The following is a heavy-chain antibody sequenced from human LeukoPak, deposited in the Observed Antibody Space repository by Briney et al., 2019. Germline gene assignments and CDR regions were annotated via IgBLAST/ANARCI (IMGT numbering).Heavy chain of an antibody. CDR3: VPITYYYDSSGYSY. Sequence: SVKVSCKASGGTFSSYAISWVRQAPGQGLEWMGGIIPIFGTANYAQKFQGRVTITADEFTSTAYMEQRSLRSEDTAVYYCVPITYYYDSSGYSYWGQGTLVTVSS. J-gene: IGHJ4*02. CDR2: IIPIFGTA. V-gene: IGHV1-69*13. CDR1: GGTFSSYA. D-gene: IGHD3-22*01.